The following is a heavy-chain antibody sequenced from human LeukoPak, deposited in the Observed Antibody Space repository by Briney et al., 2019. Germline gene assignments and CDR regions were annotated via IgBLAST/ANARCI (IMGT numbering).Heavy chain of an antibody. CDR1: GFTFSSYG. CDR2: ISYDGSNK. J-gene: IGHJ4*02. CDR3: AKFVDSSSHDY. Sequence: PGRSLRLSCAASGFTFSSYGMHWVRQAPGKGLEWVAVISYDGSNKYYADSVKGRFTISRDNSKNTLYLQMNSLRAEDTAVYYCAKFVDSSSHDYWGQGTLVTVSS. D-gene: IGHD6-13*01. V-gene: IGHV3-30*18.